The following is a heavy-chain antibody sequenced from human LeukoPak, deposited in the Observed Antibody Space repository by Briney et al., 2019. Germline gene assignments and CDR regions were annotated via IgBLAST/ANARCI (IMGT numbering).Heavy chain of an antibody. Sequence: ASVKVSCKASGYTFTSYYMHWVRQAPGQGLEWMGIINPSGGSTSYAQKFQGRVTMTRGMTTSTVYMELSSLRSEDTAVYYCARETKIAAAGHFDYWGQGTLVTVSS. CDR2: INPSGGST. CDR1: GYTFTSYY. D-gene: IGHD6-13*01. CDR3: ARETKIAAAGHFDY. V-gene: IGHV1-46*01. J-gene: IGHJ4*02.